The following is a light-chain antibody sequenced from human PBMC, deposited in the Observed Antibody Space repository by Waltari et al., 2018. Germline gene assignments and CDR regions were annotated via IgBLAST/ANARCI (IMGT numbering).Light chain of an antibody. V-gene: IGLV2-8*01. CDR2: EVN. CDR3: SSYAGSNHLV. CDR1: SSAVGGYNH. J-gene: IGLJ3*02. Sequence: QSALTQPPSASGSPGQSVTISCTGTSSAVGGYNHVSWYQPHPGKAPKLMVYEVNKRPSGVPDRFSGSKSGNTASLTVSGLQAEDESDYYCSSYAGSNHLVFGGGTKLTVL.